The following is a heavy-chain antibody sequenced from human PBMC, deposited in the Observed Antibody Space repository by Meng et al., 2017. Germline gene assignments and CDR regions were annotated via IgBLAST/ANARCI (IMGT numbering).Heavy chain of an antibody. D-gene: IGHD6-13*01. J-gene: IGHJ6*02. Sequence: GESLKISCKGSGYSFTSYWIGWVRQMPGKGLEWMGIIYPGDSDTRYSPSLQGQVTISADKSISTAYLQWSSLKASDTAMYYCARHRRRDSSSWYGAGYYGMDVWGQGTTVTVSS. CDR2: IYPGDSDT. CDR3: ARHRRRDSSSWYGAGYYGMDV. V-gene: IGHV5-51*01. CDR1: GYSFTSYW.